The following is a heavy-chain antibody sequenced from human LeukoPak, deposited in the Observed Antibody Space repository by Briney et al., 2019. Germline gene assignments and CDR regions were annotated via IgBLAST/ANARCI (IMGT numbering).Heavy chain of an antibody. Sequence: GGSLRLSCAGTGFTISNAWMSWVRQAPGKGLEWVGRIKSKTDGGTTDYAAPVKGRFTISRDDSKNTLYLQMNSLKTEDTAVYYCTTDQYDILTGYYMGYFDYRGQGTLVTVSS. CDR3: TTDQYDILTGYYMGYFDY. CDR1: GFTISNAW. J-gene: IGHJ4*02. CDR2: IKSKTDGGTT. V-gene: IGHV3-15*01. D-gene: IGHD3-9*01.